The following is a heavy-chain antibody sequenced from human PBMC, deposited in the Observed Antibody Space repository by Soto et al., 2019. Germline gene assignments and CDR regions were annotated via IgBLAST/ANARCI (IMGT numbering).Heavy chain of an antibody. J-gene: IGHJ5*02. CDR3: ARDRCSGGSCYSRWFDP. CDR1: GGSISSYY. V-gene: IGHV4-59*01. D-gene: IGHD2-15*01. CDR2: IYYSGST. Sequence: PSEPLSLTCTVSGGSISSYYWGWIRQPPGKGLEWIGYIYYSGSTNYNPPLKSGVTISVDTSKNQCSLKLSSVTAADTAVYYCARDRCSGGSCYSRWFDPWGQGTLVTVSS.